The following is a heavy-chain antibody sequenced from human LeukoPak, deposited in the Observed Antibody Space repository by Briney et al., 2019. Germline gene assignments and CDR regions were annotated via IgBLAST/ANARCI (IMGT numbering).Heavy chain of an antibody. Sequence: PSETLSLTCTVSGGSLSSYYWSWIRQPPGKGLEWIGYISYIGSTKYNPSLKSRVTLSVDTSKNQFSLKLSSVTAADTAMYYCARHDGDYDSSGYPDLWGRGTLVTVSS. V-gene: IGHV4-59*08. CDR1: GGSLSSYY. D-gene: IGHD3-22*01. CDR3: ARHDGDYDSSGYPDL. J-gene: IGHJ2*01. CDR2: ISYIGST.